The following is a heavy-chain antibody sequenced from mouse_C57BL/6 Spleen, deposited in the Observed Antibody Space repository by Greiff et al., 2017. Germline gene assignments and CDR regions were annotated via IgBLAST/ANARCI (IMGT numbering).Heavy chain of an antibody. J-gene: IGHJ4*01. CDR3: ARKIYEGYYDAMDY. V-gene: IGHV1-82*01. CDR2: IYPGDGDT. CDR1: GYAFSSYW. Sequence: QVQLQQSGPELVKPGASVKISCKASGYAFSSYWMNWVKQRPGKGLEWIGRIYPGDGDTNYNGKFKGKATLTADKSSSTAYMHLSSLTSEDSAVYFCARKIYEGYYDAMDYWGQGTSGTVSS. D-gene: IGHD2-3*01.